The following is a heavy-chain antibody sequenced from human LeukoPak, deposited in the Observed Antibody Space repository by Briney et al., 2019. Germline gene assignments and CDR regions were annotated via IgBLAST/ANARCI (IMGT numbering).Heavy chain of an antibody. CDR3: ARDSAAYDAFDI. D-gene: IGHD2-15*01. Sequence: SETLSLTCTVSGGSISSYYWSWIRQPAGKGLEWIGRIYTSGSTNYNPSLKSRVTTSVDTSKNQFSLKLSSVTAADTAVYYCARDSAAYDAFDIWGQGTMVTVSS. J-gene: IGHJ3*02. V-gene: IGHV4-4*07. CDR2: IYTSGST. CDR1: GGSISSYY.